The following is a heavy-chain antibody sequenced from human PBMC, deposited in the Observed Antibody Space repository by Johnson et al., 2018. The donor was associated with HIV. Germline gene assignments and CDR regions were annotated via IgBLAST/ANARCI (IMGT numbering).Heavy chain of an antibody. J-gene: IGHJ3*02. Sequence: QVQLVESGGGVVQPGRSLRLSCAASGFTFSSYAMHWVRQAPGKGLEWVAVISYDGSNKYYADSVKGRFTISRDNSKNTLYLQMNSLRAEDTAVYYCGRDPILPRVSIAADAFDIWGQGTMVTVSS. CDR2: ISYDGSNK. CDR1: GFTFSSYA. V-gene: IGHV3-30-3*01. CDR3: GRDPILPRVSIAADAFDI. D-gene: IGHD2-21*01.